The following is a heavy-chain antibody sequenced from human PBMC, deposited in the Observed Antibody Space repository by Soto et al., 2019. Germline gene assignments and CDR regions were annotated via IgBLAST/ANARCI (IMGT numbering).Heavy chain of an antibody. J-gene: IGHJ4*02. V-gene: IGHV1-18*01. CDR2: ISAYNGNT. CDR3: ARVSGIAVALRWYFDY. D-gene: IGHD6-19*01. Sequence: ASVKVSCKASGYTFTSYGISWVRQAPGQGLEWMGWISAYNGNTNYAQKLQGRVTMTTDTSTSTAYMELRSLRSDDTAVYYCARVSGIAVALRWYFDYWGQGALVTVSS. CDR1: GYTFTSYG.